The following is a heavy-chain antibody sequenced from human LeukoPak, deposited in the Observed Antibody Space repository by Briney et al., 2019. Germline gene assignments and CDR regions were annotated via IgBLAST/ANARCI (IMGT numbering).Heavy chain of an antibody. J-gene: IGHJ4*02. V-gene: IGHV4-39*07. CDR2: IYYSGST. CDR3: ARDAPYSSGWYSTPSG. D-gene: IGHD6-19*01. CDR1: GGSISSSSYY. Sequence: MSSETLSLTCTVSGGSISSSSYYWGWIRQPPGKGLEWIGSIYYSGSTYYNPSLKSRVTISVDTSKNQFSLKLSSVTAADTAVYYCARDAPYSSGWYSTPSGWGQGTLVTVSS.